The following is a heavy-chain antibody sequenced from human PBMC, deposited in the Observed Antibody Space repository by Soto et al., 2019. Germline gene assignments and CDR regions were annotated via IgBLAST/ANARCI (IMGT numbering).Heavy chain of an antibody. Sequence: QVQLVQSGAEVKKPGSSVKVSCKASGGTFSSYAISWVRQAPGQGLEWMGGIIPIFGTANYAQKFQGRVTITADESTSTGYMEMSSLRSEDTAVYYCARERGIGIAAGAGPYSFDYWGQGTLVTVSS. J-gene: IGHJ4*02. CDR3: ARERGIGIAAGAGPYSFDY. CDR1: GGTFSSYA. V-gene: IGHV1-69*12. CDR2: IIPIFGTA. D-gene: IGHD6-13*01.